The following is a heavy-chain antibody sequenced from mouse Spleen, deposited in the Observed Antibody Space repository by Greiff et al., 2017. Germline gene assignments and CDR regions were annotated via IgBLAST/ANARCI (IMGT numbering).Heavy chain of an antibody. CDR3: AKDLWFAY. CDR1: GYTFTDYN. CDR2: INPNNGGT. Sequence: VQLKESGPELVKPGASVKMSCKASGYTFTDYNMHWVKQSHGKSLEWIGYINPNNGGTSYNQKFKGKATLTVNKSSSTAYMELRSLTSEDSAVYYCAKDLWFAYWGQGTLVTVSA. V-gene: IGHV1-22*01. J-gene: IGHJ3*01.